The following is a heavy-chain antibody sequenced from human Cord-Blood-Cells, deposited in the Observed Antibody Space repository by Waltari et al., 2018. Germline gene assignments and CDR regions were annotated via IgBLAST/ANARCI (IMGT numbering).Heavy chain of an antibody. D-gene: IGHD1-1*01. J-gene: IGHJ4*02. CDR2: TDPGDGET. CDR1: GYTLTGLS. V-gene: IGHV1-24*01. Sequence: QVRLVQSGAEVKKPGASVKVSCTVSGYTLTGLSIHWVRQAPGKGLEWMGGTDPGDGETLYAQKVQVRVTMTEDTSTDTAYMELSSLRSEDTAVYYCATDPKQAWNPAGYYWGQGTLVTVSS. CDR3: ATDPKQAWNPAGYY.